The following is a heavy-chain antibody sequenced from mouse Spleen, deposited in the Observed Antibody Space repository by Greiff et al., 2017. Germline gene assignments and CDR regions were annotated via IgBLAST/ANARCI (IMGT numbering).Heavy chain of an antibody. CDR2: ISNLAYSI. D-gene: IGHD2-4*01. J-gene: IGHJ2*01. V-gene: IGHV5-15*01. Sequence: EVKVVESGGGLVKPGGSLKLSCAASGFTFSDYGMAWVRQAPGKGPEWVAFISNLAYSIYYADTVTGRFTISRENAKNTLYLEMSSLRSEDTAMYYCARAYDYGSSYYFDYWGQGTTLTVSS. CDR1: GFTFSDYG. CDR3: ARAYDYGSSYYFDY.